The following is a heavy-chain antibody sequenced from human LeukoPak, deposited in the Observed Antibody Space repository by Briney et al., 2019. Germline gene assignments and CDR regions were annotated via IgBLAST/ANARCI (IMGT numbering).Heavy chain of an antibody. Sequence: GGSLRLSCAASGFTFSSYSMNWVRQAPGKGLEWVSSISSSSSYIYHADSVKGRFTISRDNAKNSLYLQMNSLRAEDTAVYYCARGSSGWSLRGYGMDVWGQGTTVTVSS. CDR3: ARGSSGWSLRGYGMDV. V-gene: IGHV3-21*01. J-gene: IGHJ6*02. D-gene: IGHD6-19*01. CDR2: ISSSSSYI. CDR1: GFTFSSYS.